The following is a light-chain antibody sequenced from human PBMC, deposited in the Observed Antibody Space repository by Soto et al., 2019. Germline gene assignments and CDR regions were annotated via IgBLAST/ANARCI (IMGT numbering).Light chain of an antibody. J-gene: IGLJ3*02. V-gene: IGLV2-14*01. CDR3: SSYTANDNWV. Sequence: QSALTQPASVSGSPGQSITISCSGTSNDVGAYNFVSWYQVHPGRAPKLIISEVTVRPSGVSNRFSGSKSGNTASLTISGLQAEDEADYYCSSYTANDNWVFGGGTKLTVL. CDR2: EVT. CDR1: SNDVGAYNF.